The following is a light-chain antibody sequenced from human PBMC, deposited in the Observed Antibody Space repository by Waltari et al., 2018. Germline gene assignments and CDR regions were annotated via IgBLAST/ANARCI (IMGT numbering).Light chain of an antibody. J-gene: IGKJ4*01. CDR1: QGISSF. Sequence: DIQLTQSPSFLSASGGGRVTITCRASQGISSFLAWYQQKPGKAPKLLIYGASTLQSGVSGRFSGGGSGTEFTLTIISLQPEDFATYYCQQTNSYQLTFGGGTKVEI. V-gene: IGKV1-9*01. CDR2: GAS. CDR3: QQTNSYQLT.